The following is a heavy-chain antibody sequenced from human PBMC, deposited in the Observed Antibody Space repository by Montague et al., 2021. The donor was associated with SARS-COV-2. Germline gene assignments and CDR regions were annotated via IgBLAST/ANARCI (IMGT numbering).Heavy chain of an antibody. J-gene: IGHJ3*02. V-gene: IGHV4-59*01. CDR2: IYYSGST. Sequence: SETLSLTCTVSGGSISSYYWSWIRQPPGKGPEWIGYIYYSGSTNXNPSLKSRVTISVDTSKNQFSLKLSSVTAADTAVYYCARGSGWMGNAFDIWGQGTMVTVSS. CDR1: GGSISSYY. D-gene: IGHD6-19*01. CDR3: ARGSGWMGNAFDI.